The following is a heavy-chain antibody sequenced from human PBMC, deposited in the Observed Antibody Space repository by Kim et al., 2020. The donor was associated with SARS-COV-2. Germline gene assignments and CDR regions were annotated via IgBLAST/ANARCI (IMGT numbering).Heavy chain of an antibody. CDR2: T. V-gene: IGHV6-1*01. J-gene: IGHJ4*02. Sequence: TEYAVSLRSRITINSDKSKNQFSLKLSSTTPEDTAVYYCAGGYQSSRADSWGQGTLVTVSS. CDR3: AGGYQSSRADS. D-gene: IGHD6-13*01.